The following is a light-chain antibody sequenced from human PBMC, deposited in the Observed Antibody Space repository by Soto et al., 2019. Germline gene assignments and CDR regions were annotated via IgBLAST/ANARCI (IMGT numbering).Light chain of an antibody. Sequence: QSVLTQPPSVSGAPGQRVTISCTGSSSNIGAGYHVHWYQQLPGTPPKLLIYANNNRPSGVPDRFSGSKSDTSASLAITGLQAEDETDYYCQSYDSSLSDWVFGGGTKLTVL. J-gene: IGLJ3*02. CDR3: QSYDSSLSDWV. V-gene: IGLV1-40*01. CDR2: ANN. CDR1: SSNIGAGYH.